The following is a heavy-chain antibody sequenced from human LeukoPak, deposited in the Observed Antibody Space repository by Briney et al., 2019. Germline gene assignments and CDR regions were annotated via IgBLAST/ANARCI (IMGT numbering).Heavy chain of an antibody. V-gene: IGHV1-8*01. CDR2: MNPNSGNT. Sequence: ASVTVSCKASGYTFTSYDINWVRQAAGQGLEWMGWMNPNSGNTVYAQKFQGRVTMTRNTSISTAYMELSSLRSEDTAVYYCARYRYGSGSYLNWFDPWGQGTLVTVSS. CDR3: ARYRYGSGSYLNWFDP. D-gene: IGHD3-10*01. CDR1: GYTFTSYD. J-gene: IGHJ5*02.